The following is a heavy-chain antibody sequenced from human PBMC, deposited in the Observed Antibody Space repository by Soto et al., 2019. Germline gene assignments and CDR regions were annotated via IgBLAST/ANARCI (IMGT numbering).Heavy chain of an antibody. J-gene: IGHJ4*02. CDR3: TRGFSSYSDF. Sequence: QVQLVQSGAEVKKPGASVKVSCKASGYTFTDYDINWVRQAPGQGLEWMGWMNPNSGNTAYAQKFQGRVTLTRHASINTAYMELRSLASEDTAVYFCTRGFSSYSDFWGQGTLVTVSS. V-gene: IGHV1-8*01. CDR1: GYTFTDYD. D-gene: IGHD6-13*01. CDR2: MNPNSGNT.